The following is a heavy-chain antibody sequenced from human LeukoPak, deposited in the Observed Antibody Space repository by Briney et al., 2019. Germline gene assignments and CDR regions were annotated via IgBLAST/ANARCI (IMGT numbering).Heavy chain of an antibody. D-gene: IGHD5-12*01. CDR2: MNPNSGNT. V-gene: IGHV1-8*01. CDR3: ARRLSGYDFDAFDI. Sequence: GASVKASCKASGYTFTSYDINWVRQATGQGLEWMGWMNPNSGNTGYAQKFQGRVTMTRNTSISTAYMELSSLRSEDTAVYYCARRLSGYDFDAFDIWGQGTMVTVSS. CDR1: GYTFTSYD. J-gene: IGHJ3*02.